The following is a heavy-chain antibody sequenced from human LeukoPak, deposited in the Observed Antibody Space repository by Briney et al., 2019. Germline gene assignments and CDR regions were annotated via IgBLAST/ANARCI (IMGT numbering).Heavy chain of an antibody. CDR1: GGSVSTYY. J-gene: IGHJ3*02. CDR3: AREPIVGATPGAFDI. CDR2: IYSGGST. D-gene: IGHD1-26*01. V-gene: IGHV3-53*01. Sequence: EPLSLTCSVSGGSVSTYYWSWIRQPPGKGLEWLSVIYSGGSTYYADSVKGRFTISRDNSKNTLYLQMNSLRAEDTAVYYCAREPIVGATPGAFDIWGQGTMVTVSS.